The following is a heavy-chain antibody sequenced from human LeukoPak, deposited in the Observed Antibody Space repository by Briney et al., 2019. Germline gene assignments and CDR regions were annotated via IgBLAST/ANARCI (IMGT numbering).Heavy chain of an antibody. CDR1: GFTFSSYS. Sequence: GGSLRLSCAASGFTFSSYSMNWVRQAPGKGLEWVSAISSSSSYIYYADSVKCRFTISRENAKNSLYLQMNSLRAEDTAVYYCARENSSSWVFDYWGQGTLVTVSS. J-gene: IGHJ4*02. V-gene: IGHV3-21*01. D-gene: IGHD6-6*01. CDR2: ISSSSSYI. CDR3: ARENSSSWVFDY.